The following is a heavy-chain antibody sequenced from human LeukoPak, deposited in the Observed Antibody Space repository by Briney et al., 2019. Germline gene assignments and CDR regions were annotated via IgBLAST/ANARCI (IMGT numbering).Heavy chain of an antibody. CDR2: IANGAT. J-gene: IGHJ4*02. Sequence: SETLSLTCTVAGGGISTYYWNWIRQTPGKGLEWVGHIANGATDYNPSLKSRAIISVDTSKNQISLRLTSVTAAHTAVYHCARDKAHSYGYYFDPWGPGTQVLVSS. D-gene: IGHD3-10*01. CDR3: ARDKAHSYGYYFDP. V-gene: IGHV4-4*08. CDR1: GGGISTYY.